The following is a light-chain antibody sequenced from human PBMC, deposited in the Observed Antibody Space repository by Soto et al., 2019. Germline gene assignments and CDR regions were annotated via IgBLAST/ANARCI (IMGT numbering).Light chain of an antibody. Sequence: QSALTQPASVSGSPGQSITISCTGTSSDVGGYNYVSWYQQPPGKAPKLMIYDVSHRPSGVSNRFSGSKSGNTASLTISGLQAEDEADYYCSSYTCSSTLYVFGTGTKVTVL. CDR2: DVS. J-gene: IGLJ1*01. CDR1: SSDVGGYNY. CDR3: SSYTCSSTLYV. V-gene: IGLV2-14*01.